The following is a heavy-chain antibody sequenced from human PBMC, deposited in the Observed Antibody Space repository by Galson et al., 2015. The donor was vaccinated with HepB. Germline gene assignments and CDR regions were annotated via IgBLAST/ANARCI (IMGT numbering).Heavy chain of an antibody. CDR1: GGSISSSNW. J-gene: IGHJ5*02. Sequence: QVQLQESGPGLLRPSETLSLTCAVSGGSISSSNWWSWVRQPPGKGLEWIGEIYPSGSTNYNPSLKSRVTISVDASKNQFSLKLSSVTAADTAVYYCARHPPRPQVWFDPWGQGTLVTVSS. CDR2: IYPSGST. D-gene: IGHD6-6*01. V-gene: IGHV4-4*02. CDR3: ARHPPRPQVWFDP.